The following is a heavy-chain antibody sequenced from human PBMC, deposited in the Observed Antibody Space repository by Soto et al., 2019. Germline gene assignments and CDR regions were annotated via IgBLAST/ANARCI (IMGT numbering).Heavy chain of an antibody. CDR2: ISSDSGTI. J-gene: IGHJ4*02. Sequence: EVQMVESGGDLVQPGGSLRLSCVVSGFSFRIYSMNWVRQAPGKGLEWISYISSDSGTIYYADSLKGRFTISRDNGKNSVYLQMNSLTDEDTAVYYCARGRLWSFDFWGQGTLVTVSS. CDR3: ARGRLWSFDF. CDR1: GFSFRIYS. D-gene: IGHD3-10*01. V-gene: IGHV3-48*02.